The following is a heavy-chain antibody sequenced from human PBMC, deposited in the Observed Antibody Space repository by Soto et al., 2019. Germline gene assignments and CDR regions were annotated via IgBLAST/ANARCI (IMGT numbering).Heavy chain of an antibody. CDR1: GGTFSSYA. J-gene: IGHJ6*02. CDR2: IIPIFGTA. D-gene: IGHD3-10*01. V-gene: IGHV1-69*13. Sequence: GASVKVSCKASGGTFSSYAISWVRQAPGQGLEWMGGIIPIFGTANYAQKFQGRVTITADESTSTAYMELSSLRSEDTAVYYCARALMVRKYYYGMDVWGQGTTVTVSS. CDR3: ARALMVRKYYYGMDV.